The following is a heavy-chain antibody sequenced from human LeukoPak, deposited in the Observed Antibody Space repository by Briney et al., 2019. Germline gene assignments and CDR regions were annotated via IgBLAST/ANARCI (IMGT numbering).Heavy chain of an antibody. CDR3: ARYYGSGSPPFDY. J-gene: IGHJ4*02. CDR2: ISGSSDYI. Sequence: GGSLRLSCAASGFIFSTYAMNWVRQAPGKGLEWVSSISGSSDYIYYADSVKGRFTISRDNAKNSLYLQMNSLRAEDTAVYYCARYYGSGSPPFDYWGQGTLVTVSS. D-gene: IGHD3-10*01. V-gene: IGHV3-21*01. CDR1: GFIFSTYA.